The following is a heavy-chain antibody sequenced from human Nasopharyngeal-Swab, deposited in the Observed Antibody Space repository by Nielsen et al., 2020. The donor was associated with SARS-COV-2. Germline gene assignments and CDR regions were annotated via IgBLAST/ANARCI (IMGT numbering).Heavy chain of an antibody. J-gene: IGHJ6*02. CDR3: ARDGFKKQGGMDV. Sequence: VRQAPGKGLEWVAVIPYDGSNKYYADSVKGRFTISRDNSKNTLYLQMNSLRAEDTAVYYCARDGFKKQGGMDVWGQGTTVTVSS. D-gene: IGHD2-2*03. CDR2: IPYDGSNK. V-gene: IGHV3-30-3*01.